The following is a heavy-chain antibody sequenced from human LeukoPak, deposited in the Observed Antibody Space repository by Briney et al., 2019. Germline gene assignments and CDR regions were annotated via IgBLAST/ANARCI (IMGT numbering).Heavy chain of an antibody. V-gene: IGHV4-59*01. D-gene: IGHD5-18*01. CDR3: TRDRSFGFFDH. CDR1: GGSISSYY. CDR2: IYYSGST. J-gene: IGHJ4*02. Sequence: ASETLSLTCTVSGGSISSYYWSWIRQPPGKGLEWIGLIYYSGSTNYNPSLKNRVTISVDTSKNQFSLKLSSVTAADTAVYYCTRDRSFGFFDHWGQGTLVTVSS.